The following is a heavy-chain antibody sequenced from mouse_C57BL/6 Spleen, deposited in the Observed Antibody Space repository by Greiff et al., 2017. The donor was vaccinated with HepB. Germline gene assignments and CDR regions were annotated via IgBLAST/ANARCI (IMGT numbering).Heavy chain of an antibody. CDR2: ISDGGSYT. D-gene: IGHD2-4*01. V-gene: IGHV5-4*01. CDR3: ARWAYDYEDYYAMDY. CDR1: GFTFSSYA. J-gene: IGHJ4*01. Sequence: VQLKESGGGLVKPGGSLKLSCAASGFTFSSYAMSWVRQTPEKRLEWVATISDGGSYTYYPDNVKGRFTISRDNAKNNLYLQMSHLKSEDTAMYYCARWAYDYEDYYAMDYWGQGTSVTVSS.